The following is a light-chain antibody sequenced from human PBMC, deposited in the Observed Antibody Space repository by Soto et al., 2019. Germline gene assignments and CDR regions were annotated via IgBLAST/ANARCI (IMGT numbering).Light chain of an antibody. Sequence: QSALTQPASVSGSPGQSITISCTGTSSDVGGYNYVSWYQQHPGKAPKLMIYEVSNRPSGVSNRFSASKSGNTASLTISGLQAEDEADYYCSSYTNTSTLFGGGTKVTVL. CDR2: EVS. CDR1: SSDVGGYNY. V-gene: IGLV2-14*01. CDR3: SSYTNTSTL. J-gene: IGLJ3*02.